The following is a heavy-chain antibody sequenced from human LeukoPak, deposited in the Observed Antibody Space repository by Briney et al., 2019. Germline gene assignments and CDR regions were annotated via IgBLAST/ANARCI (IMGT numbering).Heavy chain of an antibody. CDR2: IKSKTDGGTT. D-gene: IGHD6-19*01. J-gene: IGHJ4*02. Sequence: PGGSLRLSCAASGFTFSNAWMSWVRQAPGKGLEWVGRIKSKTDGGTTDYAAPVKGRFTISRDNAKDTVYLQMNSLRAEDTAVYYCARVSIGWYSFDYWGQGTLVTVSS. CDR1: GFTFSNAW. CDR3: ARVSIGWYSFDY. V-gene: IGHV3-15*05.